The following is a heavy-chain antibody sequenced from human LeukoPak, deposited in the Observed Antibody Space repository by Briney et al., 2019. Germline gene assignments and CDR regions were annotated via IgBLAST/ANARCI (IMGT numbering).Heavy chain of an antibody. CDR1: GGSISSYY. Sequence: PSETLSLTCTVSGGSISSYYWGWIRQPPGKGLEWIGTIYHGGGTYYNPSLESRVTISLDTSKNHFSLNLTSVTAADTAMYYCARVAERTWLPYDAAFDIWGLGTMVTVSS. CDR3: ARVAERTWLPYDAAFDI. CDR2: IYHGGGT. J-gene: IGHJ3*02. D-gene: IGHD3-9*01. V-gene: IGHV4-38-2*02.